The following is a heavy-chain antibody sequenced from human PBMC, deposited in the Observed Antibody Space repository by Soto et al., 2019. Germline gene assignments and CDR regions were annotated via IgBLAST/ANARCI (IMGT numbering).Heavy chain of an antibody. J-gene: IGHJ4*02. CDR1: GFTFSDYY. V-gene: IGHV3-11*01. CDR3: ARVTTFYDILTSSYALNYFDY. CDR2: ISSSGSTI. Sequence: GGSLRLSCAASGFTFSDYYMSWIRQAPGKGLEWVSYISSSGSTIYYADSVKGRFTISRDNAKNSLYLQMNSLRAEDTAVYYCARVTTFYDILTSSYALNYFDYWGQGTRVTVSS. D-gene: IGHD3-9*01.